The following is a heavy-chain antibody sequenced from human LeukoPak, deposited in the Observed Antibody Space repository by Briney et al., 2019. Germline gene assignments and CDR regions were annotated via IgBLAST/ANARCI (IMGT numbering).Heavy chain of an antibody. CDR1: GGSISSYY. D-gene: IGHD2-15*01. Sequence: SETLSLTCTVPGGSISSYYWSWIRQPPGKGLEWIGYIYYSGSTNYNPSLKSRVTISVDTSKNQFSLKLSSVTAADTAVYYCARGGGYCSGGSCYSFDYWGQGTLVTVSS. J-gene: IGHJ4*02. V-gene: IGHV4-59*01. CDR2: IYYSGST. CDR3: ARGGGYCSGGSCYSFDY.